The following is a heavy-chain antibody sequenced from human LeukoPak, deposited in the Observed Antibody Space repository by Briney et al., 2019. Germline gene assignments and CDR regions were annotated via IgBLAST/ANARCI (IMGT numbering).Heavy chain of an antibody. CDR1: GYTFTSYA. CDR2: INTNTGNP. V-gene: IGHV7-4-1*02. CDR3: ARMYYDFWSGYYTGGGNWFDP. Sequence: ASVKVSCKASGYTFTSYAMNWVRQAPGQGLEWMGWINTNTGNPTYAHGFTGRFVFSLDTSASTAYLQISSLRAEDTAVYYCARMYYDFWSGYYTGGGNWFDPWGQGTLVTVSS. D-gene: IGHD3-3*01. J-gene: IGHJ5*02.